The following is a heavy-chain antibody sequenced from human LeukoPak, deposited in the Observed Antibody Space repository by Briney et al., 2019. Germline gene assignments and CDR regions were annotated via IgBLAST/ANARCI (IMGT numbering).Heavy chain of an antibody. Sequence: GGSLRLSCAASGFTFSSYAMSWVRQAPGKGLEWVSAISGSGGSTYYADSVKGRFTIARDNSKNTLYLQMNSLRADDTAIYYCAKLRRAAAEDYWGQGTLVTVSS. CDR1: GFTFSSYA. CDR2: ISGSGGST. V-gene: IGHV3-23*01. D-gene: IGHD6-13*01. CDR3: AKLRRAAAEDY. J-gene: IGHJ4*02.